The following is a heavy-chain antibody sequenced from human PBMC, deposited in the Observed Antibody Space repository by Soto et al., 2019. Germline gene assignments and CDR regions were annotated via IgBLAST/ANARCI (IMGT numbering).Heavy chain of an antibody. CDR1: GYTFSNYG. CDR2: ISLYSDGA. J-gene: IGHJ5*02. D-gene: IGHD2-2*01. Sequence: ASVKVSCKTSGYTFSNYGITWVRQAPGQPLEWLGWISLYSDGANYAQKFQGRVSMTTDTSTTTAYMELRSLRSDDTAVYYCARVVPGAEAWFGPWGQGTLVTVSS. V-gene: IGHV1-18*01. CDR3: ARVVPGAEAWFGP.